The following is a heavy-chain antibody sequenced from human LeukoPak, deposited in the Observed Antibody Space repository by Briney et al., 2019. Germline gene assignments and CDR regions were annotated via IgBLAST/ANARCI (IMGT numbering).Heavy chain of an antibody. V-gene: IGHV4-4*07. D-gene: IGHD2-15*01. Sequence: SETLSLTCTVSGGSISSYYWSWIRQPAGKGLEWIGRIYPSGSTNYNPSLKSRVTMSVDTSKNQFSLKLSSVTAADTAVYYCGRDGVYGGTSDAFDIWGQGTMVTVSS. J-gene: IGHJ3*02. CDR3: GRDGVYGGTSDAFDI. CDR2: IYPSGST. CDR1: GGSISSYY.